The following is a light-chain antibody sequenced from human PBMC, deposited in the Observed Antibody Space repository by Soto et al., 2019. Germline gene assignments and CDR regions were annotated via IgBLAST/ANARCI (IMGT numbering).Light chain of an antibody. CDR3: QQSYSSPPT. CDR2: DAS. V-gene: IGKV1-39*01. Sequence: DIHITQSPPTPSASVVYTFTITCLASQTISGWLAWYQQRPGKAPKFLIYDASNLQSGVPSRFSGSRSGPDFTLTISSLQPEDFATYYCQQSYSSPPTFGQGTKVDIK. CDR1: QTISGW. J-gene: IGKJ1*01.